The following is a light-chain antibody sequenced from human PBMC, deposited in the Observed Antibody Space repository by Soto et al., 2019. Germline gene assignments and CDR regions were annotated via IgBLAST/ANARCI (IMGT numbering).Light chain of an antibody. Sequence: DIQMTQSPSSLSASIGDRVTITCWASQDIADFLNWYQQKPGKAPKLRICDASNLEIGVPSRFSGSGSGPDFTFTISSHTHENAAAYYSKHYESLPHSLGGWTKVDIK. CDR3: KHYESLPHS. CDR1: QDIADF. CDR2: DAS. J-gene: IGKJ4*01. V-gene: IGKV1-33*01.